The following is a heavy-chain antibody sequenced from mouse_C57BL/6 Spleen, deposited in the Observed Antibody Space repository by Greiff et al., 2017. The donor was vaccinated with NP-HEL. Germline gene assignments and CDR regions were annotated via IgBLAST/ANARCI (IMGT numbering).Heavy chain of an antibody. Sequence: QVQLQQSGAEQVRPGASVTLSCKASGYTFTDYEMHWVKQTPVHGLEWIGAIDPETGGTAYNQKFKGKAILTADKSSSTAYMELRSLTSEDSAVYYCTRGGLRLTGYFDVWGTGTTVTVSS. CDR1: GYTFTDYE. CDR2: IDPETGGT. CDR3: TRGGLRLTGYFDV. J-gene: IGHJ1*03. D-gene: IGHD1-1*01. V-gene: IGHV1-15*01.